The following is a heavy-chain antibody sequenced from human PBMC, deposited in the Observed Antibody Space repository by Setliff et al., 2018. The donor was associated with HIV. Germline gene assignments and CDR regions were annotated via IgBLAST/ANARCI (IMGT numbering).Heavy chain of an antibody. Sequence: ASVKGSCKASGYTFSNFAIGWLRQAPGQGLEWMGWISSYSDNTFYARSLQGRVTMTTDTASSTSYMELRSLRSDDTAMYYCARIRAGALLNAFDIWAQGTMVTGSS. J-gene: IGHJ3*02. CDR1: GYTFSNFA. D-gene: IGHD1-26*01. CDR3: ARIRAGALLNAFDI. CDR2: ISSYSDNT. V-gene: IGHV1-18*01.